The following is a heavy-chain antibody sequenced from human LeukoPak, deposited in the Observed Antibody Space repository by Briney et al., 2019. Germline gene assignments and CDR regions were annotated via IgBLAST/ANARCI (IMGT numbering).Heavy chain of an antibody. CDR1: GDSVSSNTAA. CDR2: TYYRSKSYN. CDR3: AREGNGYGLFDY. Sequence: SQTLSLTCAISGDSVSSNTAAWNRIRQSPSRGLEWLGRTYYRSKSYNDYALSVKSRITINPDTSKNQFSLQLNSVTPEDTAVYYCAREGNGYGLFDYWGQGTLVTVSS. V-gene: IGHV6-1*01. J-gene: IGHJ4*02. D-gene: IGHD5-12*01.